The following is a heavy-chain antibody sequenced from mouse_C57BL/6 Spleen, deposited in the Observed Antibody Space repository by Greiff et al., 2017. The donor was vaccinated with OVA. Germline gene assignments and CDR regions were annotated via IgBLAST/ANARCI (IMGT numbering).Heavy chain of an antibody. CDR1: GYTLTTYP. V-gene: IGHV1-47*01. Sequence: VQLQQSGAELVKPGASVTMSCKASGYTLTTYPIEWLKQNHGKSLEWIGTFHPYNDDTKYNEKFKGKATLTVEKSYSTVYLELSRLTSDDSAVYYCARSRDSVPFAYWGQGTLVTVSA. D-gene: IGHD3-3*01. CDR2: FHPYNDDT. J-gene: IGHJ3*01. CDR3: ARSRDSVPFAY.